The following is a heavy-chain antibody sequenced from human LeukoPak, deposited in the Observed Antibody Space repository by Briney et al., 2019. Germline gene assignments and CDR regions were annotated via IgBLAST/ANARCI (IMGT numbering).Heavy chain of an antibody. J-gene: IGHJ3*02. CDR1: GLPFTTSA. CDR2: ISSSCYAI. V-gene: IGHV3-48*01. Sequence: GGTLRLFCAASGLPFTTSAMNWARQTPGKGLECLSFISSSCYAILYGDSVRRRFPIYRDNAKNSLYRQMNSLRAEDTAIYFCARGRDHAFDIWGQGTRVTVSS. CDR3: ARGRDHAFDI.